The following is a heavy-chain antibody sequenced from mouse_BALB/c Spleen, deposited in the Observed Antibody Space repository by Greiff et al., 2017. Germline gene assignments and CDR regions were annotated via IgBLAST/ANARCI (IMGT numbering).Heavy chain of an antibody. V-gene: IGHV5-6-5*01. CDR1: GFTFSSYA. CDR3: ARYYGNYGGYFDY. CDR2: ISSGGST. D-gene: IGHD2-1*01. J-gene: IGHJ2*01. Sequence: DVQLVESGGGLVKPGGSLKLSCAASGFTFSSYAMSWVRQTPEKRLEWVASISSGGSTYYPDSVKGRFTISRDNARNILYLQMSSLRSEDTAMYYCARYYGNYGGYFDYWGQGTTLTVSS.